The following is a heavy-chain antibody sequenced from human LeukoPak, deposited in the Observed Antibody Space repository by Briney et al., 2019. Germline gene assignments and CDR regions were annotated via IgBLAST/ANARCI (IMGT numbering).Heavy chain of an antibody. Sequence: GASVKVSCKVSGYTLTELSMHWVRQAPATGLEWVGGFEPEDGETIYAQKFQGRVTMTEDTSTDTAYMELSSLRSEDAAVYYCATAPVIAAAGRRDYWGQGTLVTVSS. D-gene: IGHD6-13*01. CDR3: ATAPVIAAAGRRDY. CDR1: GYTLTELS. V-gene: IGHV1-24*01. J-gene: IGHJ4*02. CDR2: FEPEDGET.